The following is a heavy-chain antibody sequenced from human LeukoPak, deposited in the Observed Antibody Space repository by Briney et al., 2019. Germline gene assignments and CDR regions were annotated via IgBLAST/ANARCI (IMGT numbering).Heavy chain of an antibody. D-gene: IGHD3-10*01. CDR3: AKDSAMVRVYYFDY. CDR1: GFTFNTYW. CDR2: IKQDGSEK. V-gene: IGHV3-7*03. Sequence: GGSLRLSCSASGFTFNTYWMSWVRQAPGKGLEWVANIKQDGSEKYYVDSVKGRFTISRDNSKNTLYLQMNSLRAEDTAVYYCAKDSAMVRVYYFDYWGQGTLVTVSS. J-gene: IGHJ4*02.